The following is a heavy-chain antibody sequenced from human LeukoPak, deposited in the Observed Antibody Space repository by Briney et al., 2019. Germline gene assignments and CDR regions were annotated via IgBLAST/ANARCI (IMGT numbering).Heavy chain of an antibody. V-gene: IGHV3-66*01. J-gene: IGHJ2*01. Sequence: GGSLRLSCTASGFTVSSNYMSWVRQAPGKGLEWVSVIYSGGSTYYADAVKGRFTTSRDNSKNTLYLQMNSLRAEDTAVYYCARAPEAGYWCFDLWGRGTLVTVSS. CDR1: GFTVSSNY. CDR2: IYSGGST. CDR3: ARAPEAGYWCFDL. D-gene: IGHD6-19*01.